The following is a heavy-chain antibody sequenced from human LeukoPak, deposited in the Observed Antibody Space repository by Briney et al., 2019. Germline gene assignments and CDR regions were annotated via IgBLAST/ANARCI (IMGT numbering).Heavy chain of an antibody. Sequence: PSETLSLTCTVSGGSISSGGYYWSWIRQHPGKGLEWIGYIYYSGRTYYNPSLKSRITISVDTSKNQFSLKLSSVTAADTAVYYCARVSRFLYYYDSSGYPDYWGQGTLVTVSS. J-gene: IGHJ4*02. D-gene: IGHD3-22*01. CDR3: ARVSRFLYYYDSSGYPDY. CDR2: IYYSGRT. V-gene: IGHV4-31*03. CDR1: GGSISSGGYY.